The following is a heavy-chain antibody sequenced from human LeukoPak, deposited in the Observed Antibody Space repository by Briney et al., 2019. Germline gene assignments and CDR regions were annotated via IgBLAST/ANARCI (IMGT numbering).Heavy chain of an antibody. J-gene: IGHJ4*02. CDR1: GFTFSRYA. Sequence: PGGSLRLSCSAAGFTFSRYAMHWVRQAPGKGLEWVAIISYDGKTTYYADSVKGRLTISRDNSKNTLYLQMDSLRLDDTGVYNCANFSPKFSFPIWGQGTLVTVSS. CDR2: ISYDGKTT. V-gene: IGHV3-30*18. CDR3: ANFSPKFSFPI.